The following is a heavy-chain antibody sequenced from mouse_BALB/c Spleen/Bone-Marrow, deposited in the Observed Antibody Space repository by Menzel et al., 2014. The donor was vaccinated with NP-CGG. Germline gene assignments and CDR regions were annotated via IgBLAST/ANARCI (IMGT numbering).Heavy chain of an antibody. CDR3: ARDYYGNILFDC. Sequence: HVQLQQPGPELVKRWASVRISCTASGCTFTHSYIHWVKPRPGQGLEWIGWIYPGNVNTKYNEKFEGKATLTADESSSTTYMQLSSLTAEDSAVYCGARDYYGNILFDCRSHGTTPTISS. V-gene: IGHV1S56*01. D-gene: IGHD2-1*01. J-gene: IGHJ2*01. CDR2: IYPGNVNT. CDR1: GCTFTHSY.